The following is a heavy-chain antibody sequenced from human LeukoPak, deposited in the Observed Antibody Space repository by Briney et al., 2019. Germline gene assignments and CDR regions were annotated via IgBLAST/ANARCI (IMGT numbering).Heavy chain of an antibody. D-gene: IGHD3-9*01. CDR1: GFAFDDHA. V-gene: IGHV3-43D*03. Sequence: GGSLRLSCAASGFAFDDHAMHWVRQAPGKGLEWVSLISWDGGSTHYADSVKGRFTISRDNSKNSLYLRMNSLRAEDTALYYCAKDNRFLTGYSHLDYWGQGTLVTVSS. J-gene: IGHJ4*02. CDR2: ISWDGGST. CDR3: AKDNRFLTGYSHLDY.